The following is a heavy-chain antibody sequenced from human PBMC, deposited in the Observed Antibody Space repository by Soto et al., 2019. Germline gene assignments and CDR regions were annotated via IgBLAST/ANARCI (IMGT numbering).Heavy chain of an antibody. J-gene: IGHJ4*02. Sequence: PSETLSLTCTVSGGSISSSSYYWVWIRQPPGKGLEWIGSIYYSGSAYYNPSLKSRVTISVDTSKNQFSLKLSSVTAADTAVYYCARHYYDSSGYLYWGQGTLVTVSS. CDR1: GGSISSSSYY. V-gene: IGHV4-39*01. D-gene: IGHD3-22*01. CDR2: IYYSGSA. CDR3: ARHYYDSSGYLY.